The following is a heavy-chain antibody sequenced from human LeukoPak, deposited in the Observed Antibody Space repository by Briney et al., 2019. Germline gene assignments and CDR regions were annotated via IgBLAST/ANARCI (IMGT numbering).Heavy chain of an antibody. CDR2: IYYSGST. J-gene: IGHJ4*02. V-gene: IGHV4-39*01. D-gene: IGHD6-13*01. Sequence: SETLSLTCTVSGGSISSSNYYWGWIRQPPGKGLEWIGSIYYSGSTYYNPSLKSRVTISVDTSKNQFSLSSVTAADTAVYYCARHSRGPAAGPAFDYWGQGTLVTVSS. CDR3: ARHSRGPAAGPAFDY. CDR1: GGSISSSNYY.